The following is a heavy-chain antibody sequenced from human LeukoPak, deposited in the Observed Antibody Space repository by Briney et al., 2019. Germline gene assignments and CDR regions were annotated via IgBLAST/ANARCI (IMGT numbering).Heavy chain of an antibody. CDR1: GFTVSSNY. CDR3: ACCITGTTYPDY. D-gene: IGHD1-20*01. Sequence: GGSLRLSCAASGFTVSSNYMSWVRQAPGKGLEWVSVIYSGGSTYYADSVKGRFTISRDNAKNSLYLQMNSLRAEDTAVYYCACCITGTTYPDYWGQGTLVTVSS. V-gene: IGHV3-66*01. J-gene: IGHJ4*02. CDR2: IYSGGST.